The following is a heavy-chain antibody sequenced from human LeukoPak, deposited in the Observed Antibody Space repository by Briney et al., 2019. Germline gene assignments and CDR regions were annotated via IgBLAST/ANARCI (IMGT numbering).Heavy chain of an antibody. Sequence: SVKVSCKASGGTFSSYAISWVRQAPGQGLEWMGRIIPILGIANYAQKFQGRVTITADKSTSTAYMELSSLRSEDTAVYYCARGASIRYFDWLLPDAFDIWGQGTMVTVSS. D-gene: IGHD3-9*01. J-gene: IGHJ3*02. V-gene: IGHV1-69*04. CDR3: ARGASIRYFDWLLPDAFDI. CDR1: GGTFSSYA. CDR2: IIPILGIA.